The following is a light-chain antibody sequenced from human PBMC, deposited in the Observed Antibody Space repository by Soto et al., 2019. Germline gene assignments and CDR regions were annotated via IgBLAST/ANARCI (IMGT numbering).Light chain of an antibody. CDR1: QSVSNW. Sequence: DIQMTQSPSTLSASVGDRVTITCRASQSVSNWLAWYQQKPGKAPELLIYDASSVESGVPSRFSGSGAGTEFTMTISGLKADDFAACFCQQYHSYSWTFGQGTKVDIK. CDR3: QQYHSYSWT. V-gene: IGKV1-5*01. CDR2: DAS. J-gene: IGKJ1*01.